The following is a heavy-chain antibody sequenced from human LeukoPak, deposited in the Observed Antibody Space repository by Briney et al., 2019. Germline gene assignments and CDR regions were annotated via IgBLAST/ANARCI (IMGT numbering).Heavy chain of an antibody. J-gene: IGHJ4*02. CDR1: GGSISNDY. D-gene: IGHD3-10*01. CDR2: IYTSGST. CDR3: ARGGTYGSGRNQHTTLDY. V-gene: IGHV4-4*07. Sequence: SETLSLTCTVSGGSISNDYWSWIRQAAGEELGWIGRIYTSGSTNYNPSLKSRVTISLDKSKNQFSLNLNSVTAADTGVYYCARGGTYGSGRNQHTTLDYWGQGNLVTVSS.